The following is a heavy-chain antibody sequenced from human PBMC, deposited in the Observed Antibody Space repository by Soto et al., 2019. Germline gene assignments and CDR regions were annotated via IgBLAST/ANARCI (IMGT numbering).Heavy chain of an antibody. J-gene: IGHJ5*02. V-gene: IGHV4-31*03. Sequence: QVQLQESGPGLVKPSETLSLTCTVSGGSITRGGYYWSWIRQHPGKGLEWIGYIYNSGTTYYNPSLKSRVTISVNTSKNQFSLKLTSVTAADTAVYYCARDPAPWGQGTLVAVSS. CDR3: ARDPAP. CDR1: GGSITRGGYY. CDR2: IYNSGTT.